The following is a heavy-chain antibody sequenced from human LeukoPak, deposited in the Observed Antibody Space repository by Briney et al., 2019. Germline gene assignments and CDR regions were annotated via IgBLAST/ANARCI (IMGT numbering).Heavy chain of an antibody. Sequence: PGGSLRLSCVASGFTFSKYWMHWVRQAPGKGLLWVSRINSDGSSTTYADSVKGRFTISRDNAKNMLYLQMNSLRAEDTAVYYCARAQNYDSTGYFSRDYYYYSMDVWGKGTTVTISS. V-gene: IGHV3-74*01. CDR3: ARAQNYDSTGYFSRDYYYYSMDV. D-gene: IGHD3-9*01. CDR1: GFTFSKYW. J-gene: IGHJ6*03. CDR2: INSDGSST.